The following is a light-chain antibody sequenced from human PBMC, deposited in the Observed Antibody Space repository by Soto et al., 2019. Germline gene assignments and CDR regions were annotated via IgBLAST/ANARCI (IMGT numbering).Light chain of an antibody. CDR2: EVT. J-gene: IGLJ2*01. CDR1: SSDVGGYNY. CDR3: SSYTSSSTLV. V-gene: IGLV2-14*01. Sequence: QSVLTQPASMSGSPGQSLTISCTGTSSDVGGYNYVSWYQQHPGKAPKLMIYEVTNRPSGVSNRFSGSKSGNTASLTISGLQAEDEADYYCSSYTSSSTLVFGGGTKLTVL.